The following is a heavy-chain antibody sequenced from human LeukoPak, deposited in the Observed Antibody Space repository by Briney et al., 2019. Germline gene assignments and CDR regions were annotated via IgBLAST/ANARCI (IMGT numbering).Heavy chain of an antibody. CDR1: GFTFSNYA. D-gene: IGHD1-7*01. Sequence: PGGSLRLSCAASGFTFSNYAMNWVRQAPGKGLEWVSGIRGSGTSTYYADSVKGRFTISRDNSKNTLYLQMNNLRAEDTAVYYCGKDPKSENYYDSFDMWGQGTMVTVSS. V-gene: IGHV3-23*01. CDR2: IRGSGTST. J-gene: IGHJ3*02. CDR3: GKDPKSENYYDSFDM.